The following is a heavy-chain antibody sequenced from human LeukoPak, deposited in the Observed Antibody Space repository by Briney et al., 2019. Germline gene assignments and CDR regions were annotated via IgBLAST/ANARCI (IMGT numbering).Heavy chain of an antibody. Sequence: SVKASCKASGGIFSSYAISWVRQAPGQGLEWMGRIIPILGIANYAQKFQGRVTITADKSTSIAHMDLSSLRSEDTAVYYCARDLPPYYFDYWGQGTLVTVSS. J-gene: IGHJ4*02. CDR1: GGIFSSYA. CDR3: ARDLPPYYFDY. V-gene: IGHV1-69*04. CDR2: IIPILGIA.